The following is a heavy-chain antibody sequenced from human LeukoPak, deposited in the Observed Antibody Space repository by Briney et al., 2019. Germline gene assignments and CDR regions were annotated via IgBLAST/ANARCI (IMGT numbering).Heavy chain of an antibody. CDR3: ARRFYDNLTGHTWYDY. CDR2: MNPNSGNT. CDR1: GYTFINNW. V-gene: IGHV1-8*02. Sequence: GASVKVSCKASGYTFINNWMHWVRQAPGQGLEWVGWMNPNSGNTGYAQTFQGKLTMTRNTSIKTAYMELSSLRSEDTAVYYCARRFYDNLTGHTWYDYWGQGTLVTVSS. D-gene: IGHD3-9*01. J-gene: IGHJ4*02.